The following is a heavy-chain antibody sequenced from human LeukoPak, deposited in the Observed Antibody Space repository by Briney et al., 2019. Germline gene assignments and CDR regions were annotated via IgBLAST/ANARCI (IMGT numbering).Heavy chain of an antibody. CDR1: GYTFTSYG. D-gene: IGHD5-18*01. CDR3: ARVLSGSYGYLPGMDV. J-gene: IGHJ6*02. CDR2: IRVYNGNT. Sequence: GASVKVSCKASGYTFTSYGISWVRQAPGQGLEWMGWIRVYNGNTNYAQKLQGRVTMTTDTSTSTAYMELRSLRSDDTAVYYCARVLSGSYGYLPGMDVWGQGTTVTVSS. V-gene: IGHV1-18*01.